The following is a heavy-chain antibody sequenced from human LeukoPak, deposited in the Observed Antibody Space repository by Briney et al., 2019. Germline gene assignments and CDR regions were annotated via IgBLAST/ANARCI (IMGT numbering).Heavy chain of an antibody. Sequence: ASGTLSLTCAVYGGSFSGYYWSWIRQPPGKGLEWIGEINHSGSTNYNPSLKSRVTISVDTSKNQFSLKLSSVTAADTAVYYCARGRAVSGYYWGQGTLVTVSS. D-gene: IGHD1-26*01. J-gene: IGHJ4*02. V-gene: IGHV4-34*01. CDR1: GGSFSGYY. CDR2: INHSGST. CDR3: ARGRAVSGYY.